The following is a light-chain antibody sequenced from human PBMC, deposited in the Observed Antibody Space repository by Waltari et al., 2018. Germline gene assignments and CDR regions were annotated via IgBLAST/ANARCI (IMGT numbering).Light chain of an antibody. J-gene: IGLJ3*02. V-gene: IGLV1-47*01. Sequence: QSVLTQPPSTSGTPGQRVTISCSGSSSNIGPYYVYWYHQLPGTAPKLLIYRNNQRASGIPDRFSGSKSGTSASLAISGLRSEDEADYYCATWDDNLTAWVFGGGTKLTVL. CDR2: RNN. CDR1: SSNIGPYY. CDR3: ATWDDNLTAWV.